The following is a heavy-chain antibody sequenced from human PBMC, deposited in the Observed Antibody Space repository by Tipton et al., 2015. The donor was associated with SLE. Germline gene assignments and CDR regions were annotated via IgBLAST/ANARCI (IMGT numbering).Heavy chain of an antibody. CDR3: ARIHYYGSGSRDY. CDR2: IDRDGTIT. J-gene: IGHJ4*02. CDR1: GFTFNRYW. Sequence: SLRLSCAASGFTFNRYWMHWVRQAPGKGLMWVSRIDRDGTITNYADTVKGRFTISRDNAKDTLYLQMNSLRAEDTAVYYCARIHYYGSGSRDYWGQGTLVTVSS. V-gene: IGHV3-74*01. D-gene: IGHD3-10*01.